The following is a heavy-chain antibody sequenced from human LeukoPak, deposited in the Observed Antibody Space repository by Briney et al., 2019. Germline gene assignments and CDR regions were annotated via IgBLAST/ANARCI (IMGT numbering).Heavy chain of an antibody. V-gene: IGHV3-23*01. CDR2: ISGSGDRT. Sequence: GGSLRLSCAASGFTFSNFAVTWVRQAPGKGLEWVSSISGSGDRTYYADSVKGRFTISRDNFKNTLYLQMISLTADDTAVYFCAKDTGTTTIGWSDPWGQGTQVTVSS. CDR1: GFTFSNFA. CDR3: AKDTGTTTIGWSDP. D-gene: IGHD1-1*01. J-gene: IGHJ5*02.